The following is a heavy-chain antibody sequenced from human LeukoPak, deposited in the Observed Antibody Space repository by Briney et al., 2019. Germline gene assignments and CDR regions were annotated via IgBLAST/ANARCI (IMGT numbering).Heavy chain of an antibody. D-gene: IGHD6-19*01. CDR3: ARLSFSSGWNFDY. Sequence: PSETLSLTCTVSGGSISSSSYYWGWIRQPPGKGLEWIGSIYYSGSTYYNPSPKSRVTISVDTSKNQFSLKLSSVTAADTAVYYCARLSFSSGWNFDYWGQGTLVTVSS. V-gene: IGHV4-39*01. CDR2: IYYSGST. J-gene: IGHJ4*02. CDR1: GGSISSSSYY.